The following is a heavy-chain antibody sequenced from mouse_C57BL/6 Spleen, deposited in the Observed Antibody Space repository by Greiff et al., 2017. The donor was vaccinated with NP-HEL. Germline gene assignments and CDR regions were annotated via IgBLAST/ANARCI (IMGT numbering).Heavy chain of an antibody. D-gene: IGHD4-1*02. Sequence: EVHLVESGGGLVKPGGSLKLSCAASGFTFSDYGMHWVRQAPEKGLEWVAYISSGSSTIYYADTVKGRFTFSRDNAKNTLFLQMTSLRSEDTAMYYCANPNWDRAYWGQGTLVTVSA. V-gene: IGHV5-17*01. CDR3: ANPNWDRAY. J-gene: IGHJ3*01. CDR2: ISSGSSTI. CDR1: GFTFSDYG.